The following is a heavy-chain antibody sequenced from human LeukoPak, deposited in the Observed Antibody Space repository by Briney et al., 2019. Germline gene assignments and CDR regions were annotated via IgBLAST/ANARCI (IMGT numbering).Heavy chain of an antibody. CDR3: ARVTFIAAAGSFAYYFYRDV. CDR2: INHSGST. CDR1: GGSFSGYY. Sequence: PSETLSLTCAVYGGSFSGYYWSWIRQPPGKGLEWIGEINHSGSTNYNPSLKSRVTISVDTSKNQFSLKLSSVTAADTAVYYCARVTFIAAAGSFAYYFYRDVWGKGTTVTVSS. J-gene: IGHJ6*03. V-gene: IGHV4-34*01. D-gene: IGHD6-13*01.